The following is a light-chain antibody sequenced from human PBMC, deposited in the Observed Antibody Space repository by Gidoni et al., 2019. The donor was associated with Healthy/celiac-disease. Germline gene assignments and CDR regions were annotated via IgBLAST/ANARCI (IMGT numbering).Light chain of an antibody. CDR2: EVS. J-gene: IGLJ3*02. CDR3: SSYTSSSTWV. Sequence: QSPLTQPASVSGSPGPSITISCTGTSSDVGGYNYVSWYQQHPGKAPKLMIYEVSNRPSGVPDRFSGSKSGNTASLTISGLQAEDEADYYCSSYTSSSTWVFGGGTKLTVL. V-gene: IGLV2-14*01. CDR1: SSDVGGYNY.